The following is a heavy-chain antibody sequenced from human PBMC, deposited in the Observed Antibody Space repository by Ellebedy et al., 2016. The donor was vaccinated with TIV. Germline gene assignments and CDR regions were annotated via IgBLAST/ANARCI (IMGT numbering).Heavy chain of an antibody. V-gene: IGHV3-21*04. CDR2: ISSSSSYI. CDR3: ARSRDRIDSSGYYYVDAFDI. Sequence: GGSLRLXXAASGFTFSSYSMNWVRQAPGKGLEWVSSISSSSSYIYYADSVKGRFTISRDNSKNTLYLQMNSLRAEDTAVYYCARSRDRIDSSGYYYVDAFDIWGQGTMVTVSS. CDR1: GFTFSSYS. D-gene: IGHD3-22*01. J-gene: IGHJ3*02.